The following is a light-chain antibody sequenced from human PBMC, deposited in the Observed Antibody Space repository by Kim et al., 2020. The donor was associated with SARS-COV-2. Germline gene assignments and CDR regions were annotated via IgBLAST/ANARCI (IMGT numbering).Light chain of an antibody. CDR1: QSVTTN. J-gene: IGKJ1*01. CDR3: QQYGTAPWT. Sequence: EIVLTQSPGTLSLSPGERTTLSCRASQSVTTNLAWYQQKPGQAPRLLIYGASRRATGIPDRFSGSGSGRDFTLTISRLEPEDFAVYHCQQYGTAPWTFGQGTKVDTK. V-gene: IGKV3-20*01. CDR2: GAS.